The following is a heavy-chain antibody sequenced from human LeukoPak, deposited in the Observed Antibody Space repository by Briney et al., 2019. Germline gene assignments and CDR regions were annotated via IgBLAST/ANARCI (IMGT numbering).Heavy chain of an antibody. CDR1: GGSISTYY. CDR3: ARDKRDIVVVPATNWFDP. V-gene: IGHV4-4*07. Sequence: SETLSLTCIVSGGSISTYYWSWIRQPAGKGLEWIGRIYTSGSTNYNPSLKSRVTMSVDTSKNQFSLKLSSVTAADTAVYYCARDKRDIVVVPATNWFDPWGQGTLVTVSS. J-gene: IGHJ5*02. CDR2: IYTSGST. D-gene: IGHD2-2*01.